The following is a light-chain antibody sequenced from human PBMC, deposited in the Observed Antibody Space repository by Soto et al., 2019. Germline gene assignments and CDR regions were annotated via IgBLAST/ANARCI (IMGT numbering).Light chain of an antibody. CDR2: SND. V-gene: IGLV1-44*01. CDR3: AAWDDSLNGYV. J-gene: IGLJ1*01. CDR1: RSNIGSNS. Sequence: QSVLTQPPSASGTPGQRVTISCSGSRSNIGSNSVNWYQQLPGTAPKLLIYSNDRRPSGVPDRFSGSKSGTSASLAISGLQSEDEADYYCAAWDDSLNGYVFGTG.